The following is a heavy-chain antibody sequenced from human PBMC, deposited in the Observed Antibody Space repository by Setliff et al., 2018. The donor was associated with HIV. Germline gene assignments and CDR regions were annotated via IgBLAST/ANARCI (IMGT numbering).Heavy chain of an antibody. CDR2: VYPGDSNT. D-gene: IGHD2-2*01. CDR3: ARHLGLPDATDYMDV. CDR1: GYSFTSYW. J-gene: IGHJ6*03. V-gene: IGHV5-51*01. Sequence: GESLKISCKGSGYSFTSYWIGWVRQMPGKGLEWMWIVYPGDSNTRYSPSFQGQVTISADQSVSTAYLQWSSLKASDNAMYYCARHLGLPDATDYMDVWGKGTTVTVSS.